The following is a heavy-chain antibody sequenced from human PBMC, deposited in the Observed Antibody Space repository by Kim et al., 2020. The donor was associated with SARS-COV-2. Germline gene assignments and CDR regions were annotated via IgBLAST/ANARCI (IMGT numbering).Heavy chain of an antibody. V-gene: IGHV3-15*01. CDR3: TTSVVPAAMPDY. Sequence: DYAAPVKGRFTISRDDSKNTLYLQMNSLKTEDTAVYYCTTSVVPAAMPDYWGQGTLVTVSS. D-gene: IGHD2-2*01. J-gene: IGHJ4*02.